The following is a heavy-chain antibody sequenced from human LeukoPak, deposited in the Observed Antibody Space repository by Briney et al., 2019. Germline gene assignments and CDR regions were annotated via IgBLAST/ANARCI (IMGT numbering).Heavy chain of an antibody. CDR3: ARGPPPDFDY. J-gene: IGHJ4*02. CDR1: GYSISSGYY. CDR2: IYHSGST. V-gene: IGHV4-38-2*02. Sequence: SETLFLTCTVSGYSISSGYYWGWIRQPPGKGLEWIGSIYHSGSTYYNPSLKSRVTISVDTSKNQFSLKLSSVTAADTAVYYCARGPPPDFDYWGRGTLVTVSS.